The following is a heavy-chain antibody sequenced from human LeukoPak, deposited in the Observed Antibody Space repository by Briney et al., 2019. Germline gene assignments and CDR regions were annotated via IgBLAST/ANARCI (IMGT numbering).Heavy chain of an antibody. CDR1: GGSISPYY. D-gene: IGHD3-10*01. CDR2: ISYSGRT. Sequence: PSETLSLTCTVSGGSISPYYWSWLRQPPGKGLEWIGYISYSGRTKNNPSLKSRVTISVDTSKNQFSLKLTSVTAADTAVYYCAKEGAESFPDAFDIWGQGTMITVSS. V-gene: IGHV4-59*01. J-gene: IGHJ3*02. CDR3: AKEGAESFPDAFDI.